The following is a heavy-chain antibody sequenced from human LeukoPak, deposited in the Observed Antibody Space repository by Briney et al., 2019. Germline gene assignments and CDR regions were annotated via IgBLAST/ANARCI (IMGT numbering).Heavy chain of an antibody. V-gene: IGHV4-59*12. D-gene: IGHD2-15*01. CDR1: GASISGYY. J-gene: IGHJ3*02. CDR2: IYYSGST. Sequence: SETLSLTCAVSGASISGYYWSWIRQSPDKRLEWIGYIYYSGSTNYNPSLQSRVTISVDKSKNQFSLKLSSVTAADTAVYYCARAPVATYAFDIWGQGTMVTVSS. CDR3: ARAPVATYAFDI.